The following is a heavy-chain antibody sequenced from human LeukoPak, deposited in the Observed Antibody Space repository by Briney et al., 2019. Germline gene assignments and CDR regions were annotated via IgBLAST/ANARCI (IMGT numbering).Heavy chain of an antibody. D-gene: IGHD4-23*01. J-gene: IGHJ4*02. V-gene: IGHV3-11*05. CDR1: GFTFSDYY. CDR2: ISSGSSYT. CDR3: ARGRDYGGFDY. Sequence: GGSLRLSCAASGFTFSDYYMRWIRQAPGKGREWVSDISSGSSYTDYADSVKGRFSISRDNAKNSLFLQMNSLRAEDTAVYYCARGRDYGGFDYWGQGTLVTVSS.